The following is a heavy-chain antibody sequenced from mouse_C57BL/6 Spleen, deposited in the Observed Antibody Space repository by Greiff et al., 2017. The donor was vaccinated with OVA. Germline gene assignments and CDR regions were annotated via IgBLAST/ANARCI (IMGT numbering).Heavy chain of an antibody. CDR1: GYAFSSSW. V-gene: IGHV1-82*01. CDR3: ATYYYGSSRGYAIDY. J-gene: IGHJ4*01. Sequence: QVQLQQSGPELVKPGASVKISCKASGYAFSSSWMNWVKQRPGKGLEWIGRIYPGDGDTNYNGKFKGKATLTADKSSSTAYLQLSSLTSEDSAVYYCATYYYGSSRGYAIDYWGQGTSVTVSS. CDR2: IYPGDGDT. D-gene: IGHD1-1*01.